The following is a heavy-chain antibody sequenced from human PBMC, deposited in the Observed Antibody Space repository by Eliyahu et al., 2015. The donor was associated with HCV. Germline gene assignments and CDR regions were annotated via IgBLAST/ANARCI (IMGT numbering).Heavy chain of an antibody. CDR1: GGSFSGYY. CDR3: ARFQLSSSWSRGGNWFDP. V-gene: IGHV4-34*01. CDR2: INHSGST. J-gene: IGHJ5*02. Sequence: QVQLQQWGAGLLKPSETLSLTCAVYGGSFSGYYWSWIRQPPGKGLEWIGEINHSGSTNYNPSLKSRVTISVDTSKNQFSLKLSSVTAADTAVYYCARFQLSSSWSRGGNWFDPWGQGTLVTVSS. D-gene: IGHD6-13*01.